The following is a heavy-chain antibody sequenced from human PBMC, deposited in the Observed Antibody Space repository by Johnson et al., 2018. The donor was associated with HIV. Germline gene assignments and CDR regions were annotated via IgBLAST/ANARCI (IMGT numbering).Heavy chain of an antibody. CDR3: ARDGVAGTSGDI. Sequence: QVQLVESGGGLIQPGGSLRLSCAASGFTFDDYGMSWVRQAPGKGLEWVAVISYDGSNKYYADSVKGRFTISRDNSKNTLYLQMNSLRAEDTAVYYCARDGVAGTSGDIWGQGTMVTVSS. CDR2: ISYDGSNK. CDR1: GFTFDDYG. D-gene: IGHD6-19*01. J-gene: IGHJ3*02. V-gene: IGHV3-30*03.